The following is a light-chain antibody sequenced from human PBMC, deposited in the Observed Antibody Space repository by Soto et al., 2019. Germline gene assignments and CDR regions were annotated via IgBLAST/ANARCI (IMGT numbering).Light chain of an antibody. Sequence: EMVMTQSPATLSVSPGERATLSCRVSQSVSRSLAWYQQKPGQAPRLLIYGASTRATGIPARFSGSGSGTEFTLTISSLQSEDSAVYYCQQYKNWPPFTFGQGTKLEIK. CDR1: QSVSRS. CDR3: QQYKNWPPFT. CDR2: GAS. J-gene: IGKJ2*01. V-gene: IGKV3D-15*01.